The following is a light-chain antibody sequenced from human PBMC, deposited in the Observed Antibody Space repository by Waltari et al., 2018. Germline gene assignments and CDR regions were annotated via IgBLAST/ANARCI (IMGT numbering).Light chain of an antibody. Sequence: EIVLTQSPGTLALSPGERATLSCRASQSVGRALAWYQQKHGQAPRLLIYDTSTRATGISDKFSGSGSGTDFSLTISRVEPEDFAVYFCQMYVRLPVTFGQGTKVEVK. CDR3: QMYVRLPVT. J-gene: IGKJ1*01. CDR2: DTS. V-gene: IGKV3-20*01. CDR1: QSVGRA.